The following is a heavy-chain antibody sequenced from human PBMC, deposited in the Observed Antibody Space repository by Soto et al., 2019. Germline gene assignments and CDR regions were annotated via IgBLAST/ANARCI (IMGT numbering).Heavy chain of an antibody. CDR1: GFTFTNYN. Sequence: PGGSLRLSCAVSGFTFTNYNMNWVRQAPGKGLEWVSSISSSGRTIYYADSVKGRFTISRDNAKNSLFLQMNSLRAEDTAVYYCARDFFESASFYIIQNFDYWGQGTLVTVSS. CDR3: ARDFFESASFYIIQNFDY. V-gene: IGHV3-48*01. CDR2: ISSSGRTI. D-gene: IGHD3-10*01. J-gene: IGHJ4*02.